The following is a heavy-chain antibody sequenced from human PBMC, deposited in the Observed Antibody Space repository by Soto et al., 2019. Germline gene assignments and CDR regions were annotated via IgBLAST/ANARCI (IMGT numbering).Heavy chain of an antibody. D-gene: IGHD3-22*01. J-gene: IGHJ4*02. V-gene: IGHV3-23*01. Sequence: GGSLRLSCAGSGFTFSSYAMNWVRQAPGKGLEWVSGISGGGGSTYYADSVKGRFTISRDDSKNTLYLQMNSLRAEDTAVYYCAKDPTSYDSSAQFDSWGQGTLVTVSS. CDR3: AKDPTSYDSSAQFDS. CDR1: GFTFSSYA. CDR2: ISGGGGST.